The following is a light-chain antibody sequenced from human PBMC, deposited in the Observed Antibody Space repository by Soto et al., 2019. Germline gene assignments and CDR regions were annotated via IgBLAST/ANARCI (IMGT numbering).Light chain of an antibody. CDR2: KAS. Sequence: QITQSPWTLSAPLCDGGTIICGASQTISSCLAWYQQKPGQAPKLLIYKASNLTSGVPSRFSGSGSGTDFTLTISSLEADDFAPYYCQQYSSYPEAFGQGTKVDIK. J-gene: IGKJ1*01. V-gene: IGKV1-5*03. CDR1: QTISSC. CDR3: QQYSSYPEA.